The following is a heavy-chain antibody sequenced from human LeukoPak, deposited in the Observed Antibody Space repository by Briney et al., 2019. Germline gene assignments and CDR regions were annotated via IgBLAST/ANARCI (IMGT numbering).Heavy chain of an antibody. V-gene: IGHV4-39*07. CDR2: INHSGST. CDR1: GDSISSSTYY. Sequence: SETLSLTCTVSGDSISSSTYYWGWIRQPPGKGLEWIGEINHSGSTNYNPSLKSRVTISVDTSKNQFSLKLSSVTAADTAVYYCARGPMDGSSVDYWGQGTLVTVSS. CDR3: ARGPMDGSSVDY. D-gene: IGHD6-6*01. J-gene: IGHJ4*02.